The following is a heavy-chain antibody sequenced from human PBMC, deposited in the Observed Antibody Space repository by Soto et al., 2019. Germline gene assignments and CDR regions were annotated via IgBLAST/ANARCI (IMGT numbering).Heavy chain of an antibody. CDR1: GGSISSHY. CDR3: ARLDGHAHYFDY. Sequence: SETLSLACTVSGGSISSHYWSWIRQPPGQGLEWIGYIYYSGSTNYNPSLKSRVTISVDTSKSQFSLRLSSVTAADTAVYLCARLDGHAHYFDYWGQGALVTVSS. J-gene: IGHJ4*02. CDR2: IYYSGST. V-gene: IGHV4-59*08.